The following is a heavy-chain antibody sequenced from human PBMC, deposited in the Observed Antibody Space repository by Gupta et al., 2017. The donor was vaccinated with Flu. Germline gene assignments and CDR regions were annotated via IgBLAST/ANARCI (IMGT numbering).Heavy chain of an antibody. Sequence: QLQLQESGAGLVKPSETLSLTCTVSGGSISSGSYYWGWIRQPPGKGLDWSGSIYYSGSTYYAPSLKSRVTISVDTSKNQFSLRLNSVTATDTAVYYCARLGYSSSWVDSWGQGTLVTVSS. CDR2: IYYSGST. J-gene: IGHJ4*02. CDR1: GGSISSGSYY. D-gene: IGHD6-13*01. CDR3: ARLGYSSSWVDS. V-gene: IGHV4-39*01.